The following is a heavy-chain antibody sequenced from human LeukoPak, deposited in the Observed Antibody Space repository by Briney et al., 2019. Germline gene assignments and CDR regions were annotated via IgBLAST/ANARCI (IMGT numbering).Heavy chain of an antibody. J-gene: IGHJ5*02. CDR1: GGTISRSNW. CDR2: ISHSGSN. D-gene: IGHD3-9*01. CDR3: ARGDYDILTVWGGDWFDP. Sequence: SGTLSLTCAVTGGTISRSNWRRGGRPPPGKGVEGIGEISHSGSNNYNASLKSRVTMSLDKSKNQFSLKLSSVPAADSAVYYCARGDYDILTVWGGDWFDPWGQGTLVTVSS. V-gene: IGHV4-4*02.